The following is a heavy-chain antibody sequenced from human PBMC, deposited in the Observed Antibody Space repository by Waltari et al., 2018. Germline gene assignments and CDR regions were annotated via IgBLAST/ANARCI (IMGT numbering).Heavy chain of an antibody. CDR3: GRICYGDEYGGGFDP. Sequence: QVQLVESGGGVVQPGRSLRLSCAASGFAFGVFSMVWVRQAQGKGLEWKSAIKHYSNDNFYAGSVKCRFTISRDKSKNTVELQMNSLRAEVTAMYYCGRICYGDEYGGGFDPWGQGTLVIVSS. V-gene: IGHV3-30*01. CDR1: GFAFGVFS. D-gene: IGHD3-10*02. J-gene: IGHJ5*02. CDR2: IKHYSNDN.